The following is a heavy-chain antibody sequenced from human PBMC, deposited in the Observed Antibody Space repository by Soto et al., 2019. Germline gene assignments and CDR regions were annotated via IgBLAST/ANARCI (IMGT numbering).Heavy chain of an antibody. CDR3: AKVGTMVRGAIDY. CDR2: ISGSGGST. V-gene: IGHV3-23*01. D-gene: IGHD3-10*01. J-gene: IGHJ4*02. Sequence: GGSLRLSCAASGFTFSGHAMSWVRQAPGKGLEWVSAISGSGGSTYYADSVKGRFTISRDNSKNTLYLQMNSLRAEDTAVYYCAKVGTMVRGAIDYWGQGTLVTVSS. CDR1: GFTFSGHA.